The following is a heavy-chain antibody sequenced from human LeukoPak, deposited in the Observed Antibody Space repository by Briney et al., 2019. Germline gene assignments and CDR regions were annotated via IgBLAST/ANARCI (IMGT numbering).Heavy chain of an antibody. V-gene: IGHV1-18*01. J-gene: IGHJ5*02. CDR1: AYTFTSYA. Sequence: GASVKLSCKPSAYTFTSYALSWVRQAPGHGLEWMEWISGYNGNTHYAHNLQGRVTMTTDTSASTAYMELRSLRSDDTAVYYCASDEARYSSGYYPNWFDPWGQGTLVTVSS. CDR2: ISGYNGNT. D-gene: IGHD3-22*01. CDR3: ASDEARYSSGYYPNWFDP.